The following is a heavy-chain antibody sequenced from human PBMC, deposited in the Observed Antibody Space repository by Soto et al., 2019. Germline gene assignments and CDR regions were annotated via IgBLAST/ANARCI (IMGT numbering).Heavy chain of an antibody. V-gene: IGHV3-30-3*01. CDR3: AREGGYSYGSDAFDI. CDR1: GFTFSSYA. D-gene: IGHD5-18*01. Sequence: QVQLVESGGGVVQPGRSLRLSCAASGFTFSSYAMHWVRQAPGKGLEWVAVISYDGSNKYYADSVKGRFTISRDNSQNTLYLQMNSLRAEDTAVYYCAREGGYSYGSDAFDIWGQGTMVTVSS. J-gene: IGHJ3*02. CDR2: ISYDGSNK.